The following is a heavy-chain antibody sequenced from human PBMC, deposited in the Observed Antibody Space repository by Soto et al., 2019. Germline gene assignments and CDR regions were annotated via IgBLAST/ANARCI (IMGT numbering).Heavy chain of an antibody. D-gene: IGHD3-3*01. CDR2: IYYSGST. V-gene: IGHV4-59*08. CDR1: GGSISSYY. Sequence: SETLSLTCTVSGGSISSYYWSWIRQPPGKGLEWIGYIYYSGSTNYNPSLKSRVTISVDTSKNQFSLKRSSVTAADTAVYYCARHQFLEWSDRGEFDYWGQGTLVTVSS. CDR3: ARHQFLEWSDRGEFDY. J-gene: IGHJ4*02.